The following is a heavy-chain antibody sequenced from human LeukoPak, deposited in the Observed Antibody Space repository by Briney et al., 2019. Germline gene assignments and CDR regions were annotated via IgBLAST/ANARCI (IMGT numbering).Heavy chain of an antibody. Sequence: PGGSLRLSCAASGFTFSSYAMSWVRQAPGKGLEWVSAISGSGGSTYYADSVKGRFTISRDNSKNTLYLQMNSLRAEDTAMYYCAKGGSGLTYYFDQWGQGTLVTVSS. CDR1: GFTFSSYA. D-gene: IGHD5-12*01. J-gene: IGHJ4*02. CDR3: AKGGSGLTYYFDQ. CDR2: ISGSGGST. V-gene: IGHV3-23*01.